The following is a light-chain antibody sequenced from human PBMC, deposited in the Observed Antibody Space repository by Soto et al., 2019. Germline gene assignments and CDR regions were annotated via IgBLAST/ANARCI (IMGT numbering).Light chain of an antibody. CDR2: DVG. Sequence: QSVLTQPPSASGSPGQSVTIPCTGTSSDVGAYNFVSWYQHLPGKAPKLIIYDVGERPSGDPDRFSGSKSGNTASLTVSGLQAEDEADYYCSSYAGDNFYVFGPGTKLTVL. J-gene: IGLJ1*01. V-gene: IGLV2-8*01. CDR1: SSDVGAYNF. CDR3: SSYAGDNFYV.